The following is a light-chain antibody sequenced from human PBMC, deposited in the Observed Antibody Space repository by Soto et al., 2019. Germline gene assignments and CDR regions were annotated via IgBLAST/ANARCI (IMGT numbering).Light chain of an antibody. J-gene: IGLJ1*01. Sequence: QSALTQPASVSGSPGQSITISCSGTSSDVGGYNYVSWYQQHPGKAPKLMTYDVNNRPSGVSNRFSGSKSGNTASLTISGLQAEDEADYYCTSYSSSGTRYVFGTGTKVTVL. CDR1: SSDVGGYNY. V-gene: IGLV2-14*03. CDR2: DVN. CDR3: TSYSSSGTRYV.